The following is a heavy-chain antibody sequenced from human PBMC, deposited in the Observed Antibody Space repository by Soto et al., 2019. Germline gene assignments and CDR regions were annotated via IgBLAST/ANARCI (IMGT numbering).Heavy chain of an antibody. CDR1: GFTFSNYA. J-gene: IGHJ5*02. V-gene: IGHV3-23*01. CDR2: ISGSGGST. D-gene: IGHD1-26*01. CDR3: AKGSPDSGTYLHP. Sequence: PGGSLRLSCSASGFTFSNYAMSWVRRIPGKGLEWVSAISGSGGSTNYEDSVKGRFTNSRYNSKSTLYLQMNGLRVDDTAVYYCAKGSPDSGTYLHPWGQGTLVTVSS.